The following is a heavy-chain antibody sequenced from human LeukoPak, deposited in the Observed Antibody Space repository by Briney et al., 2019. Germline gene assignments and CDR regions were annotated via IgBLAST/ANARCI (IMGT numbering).Heavy chain of an antibody. CDR3: ARDSGSYDAFDI. CDR1: GFSFSDYY. CDR2: ISSSGSNI. D-gene: IGHD1-26*01. V-gene: IGHV3-11*04. Sequence: GGSLRLSCAASGFSFSDYYMSWIRQAPGKGLEWVSYISSSGSNIYYADSVKGRFTISRDNAKNSLYLQMNSLRAEDTAVYYCARDSGSYDAFDIWGQGTMVTVSS. J-gene: IGHJ3*02.